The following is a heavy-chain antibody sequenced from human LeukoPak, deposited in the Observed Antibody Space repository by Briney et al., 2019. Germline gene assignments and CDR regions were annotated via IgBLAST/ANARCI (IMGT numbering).Heavy chain of an antibody. Sequence: SVKVSCKASGGTFSSYTISWVRQAPGQGLEWMGGIIPILGIANYAQKFQGRVTITADKSTSTAYMELSSLRSEDTAVYYCARSDYDFWSGGAFDIWGQGTMVTVSS. CDR2: IIPILGIA. CDR3: ARSDYDFWSGGAFDI. J-gene: IGHJ3*02. V-gene: IGHV1-69*10. D-gene: IGHD3-3*01. CDR1: GGTFSSYT.